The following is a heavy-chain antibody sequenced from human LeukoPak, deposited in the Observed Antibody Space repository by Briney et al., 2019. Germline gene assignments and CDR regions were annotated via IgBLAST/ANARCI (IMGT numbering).Heavy chain of an antibody. D-gene: IGHD6-6*01. V-gene: IGHV3-33*01. CDR2: IWYDGSNK. Sequence: GGSLRLSCAASGFTFNSYGMHWVRQAPGKGLEWVAVIWYDGSNKYYADSVKGRFTISRDNSKNTLYLQMNSLRAEDTAVYYCARGISSIADNDFDYWGQGTLVTVSS. CDR1: GFTFNSYG. J-gene: IGHJ4*02. CDR3: ARGISSIADNDFDY.